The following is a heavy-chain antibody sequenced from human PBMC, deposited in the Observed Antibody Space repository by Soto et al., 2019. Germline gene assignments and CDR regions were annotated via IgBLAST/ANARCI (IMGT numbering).Heavy chain of an antibody. CDR1: GFTFHSYA. V-gene: IGHV3-30-3*01. D-gene: IGHD6-19*01. Sequence: PGGAPRISFSAPGFTFHSYAIHWVRPAPGKGLEWVAVISYDGSNKYYADSVKGRFTISRDNSKNTLYLQMNSLRAEDTAVYYCAREWSGRSGSPPPVWGQGTTVTVSS. CDR3: AREWSGRSGSPPPV. CDR2: ISYDGSNK. J-gene: IGHJ6*02.